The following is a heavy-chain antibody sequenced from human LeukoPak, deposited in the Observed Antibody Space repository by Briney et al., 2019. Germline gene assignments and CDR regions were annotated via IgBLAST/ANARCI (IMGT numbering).Heavy chain of an antibody. CDR3: ARHHDGGPKLRLDF. D-gene: IGHD2-15*01. V-gene: IGHV4-59*08. CDR1: GASVSNYY. CDR2: FHYSGST. Sequence: ASETLSLTCRVSGASVSNYYWSWIRQSPGKGPEWIGFFHYSGSTNYNPSLNSRVTTSIDTSMNQLSLTLVSVTAADTAVYFCARHHDGGPKLRLDFWGLGVLVTVSS. J-gene: IGHJ4*02.